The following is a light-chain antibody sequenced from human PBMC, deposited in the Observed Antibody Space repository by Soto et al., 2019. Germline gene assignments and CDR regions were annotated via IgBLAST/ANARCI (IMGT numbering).Light chain of an antibody. J-gene: IGKJ3*01. Sequence: EIVLTQSPGTLSLSPGERATLSCRASQSIYINSLAWYQHKRGQAPRLLIYAATPRATAVPDRFNGSGSGTDFALTISKLEPEDSAIYYCQQYGDSPLAFGPGTKLDVK. CDR1: QSIYINS. CDR2: AAT. CDR3: QQYGDSPLA. V-gene: IGKV3-20*01.